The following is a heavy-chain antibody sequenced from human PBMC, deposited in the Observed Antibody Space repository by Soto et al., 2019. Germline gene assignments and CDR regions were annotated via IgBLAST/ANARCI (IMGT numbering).Heavy chain of an antibody. CDR2: ISATGGGT. CDR3: AKDRRAGGNSAFYFDF. D-gene: IGHD3-16*01. J-gene: IGHJ4*02. CDR1: GFKFSNYA. Sequence: GGSLRLSCAASGFKFSNYAMSWVRQAPGKGLEWVSLISATGGGTYCADSVKGRFTISRDNSHNTLYLQVHSLTAEDTAVYYCAKDRRAGGNSAFYFDFWGQGAQVTVSS. V-gene: IGHV3-23*01.